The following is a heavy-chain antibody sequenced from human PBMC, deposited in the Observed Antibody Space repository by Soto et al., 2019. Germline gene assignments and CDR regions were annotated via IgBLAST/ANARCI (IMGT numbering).Heavy chain of an antibody. CDR1: GFTFSSYA. Sequence: EVQLLESGGGLVQPGGSLRLSCAASGFTFSSYAMRWVRQAPGKGLEWVSSISGSSDSTYYADSVKGWFTISRDNAKNTLYLQMNSLRAEDTAVYYCARRGSGNYYDYWGQGTLVTVSS. CDR3: ARRGSGNYYDY. V-gene: IGHV3-23*01. D-gene: IGHD1-26*01. CDR2: ISGSSDST. J-gene: IGHJ4*02.